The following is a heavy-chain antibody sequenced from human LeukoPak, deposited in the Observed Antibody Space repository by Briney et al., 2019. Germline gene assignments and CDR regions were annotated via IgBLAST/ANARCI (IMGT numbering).Heavy chain of an antibody. CDR3: ARDGYGGNSIDY. CDR1: GGTFSSYA. CDR2: IIPIFGTA. J-gene: IGHJ4*02. D-gene: IGHD4-23*01. Sequence: SVKVSCKASGGTFSSYAISWVRQAPGQGLEWMGGIIPIFGTANYARKFQGRVTITADESTSTAYMELSSLRSEDTAVYYCARDGYGGNSIDYWGQGTLVTVSS. V-gene: IGHV1-69*13.